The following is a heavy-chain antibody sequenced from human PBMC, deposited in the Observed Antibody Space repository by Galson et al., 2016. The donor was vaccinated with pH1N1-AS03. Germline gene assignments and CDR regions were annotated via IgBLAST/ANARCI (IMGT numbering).Heavy chain of an antibody. Sequence: SVKVSCKASGYTLSSYGINWVRQAPGQGLEWMGWISTYNNDTNYAQTLQGRVTMTTDTSTNTAYIELRSLRSDDTAVYYCARGPDYWSDRFYYFGMDVWGQGTTVTVSS. CDR1: GYTLSSYG. V-gene: IGHV1-18*01. CDR2: ISTYNNDT. CDR3: ARGPDYWSDRFYYFGMDV. J-gene: IGHJ6*02. D-gene: IGHD1-1*01.